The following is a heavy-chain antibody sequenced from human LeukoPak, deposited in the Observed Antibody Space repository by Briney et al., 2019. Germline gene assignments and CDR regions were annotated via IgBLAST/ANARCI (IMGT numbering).Heavy chain of an antibody. CDR1: GFTFSNHV. CDR3: VKDLSERFPFDY. V-gene: IGHV3-64D*09. D-gene: IGHD1-26*01. CDR2: IIPTGDAT. Sequence: PGGSLRLSCSASGFTFSNHVMHWVRQAPGKGLEYVSFIIPTGDATTHADSVKDRFTISRDNSKNTLYLQMSNLRPEDTAVYYCVKDLSERFPFDYWGQGTLVTVSS. J-gene: IGHJ4*02.